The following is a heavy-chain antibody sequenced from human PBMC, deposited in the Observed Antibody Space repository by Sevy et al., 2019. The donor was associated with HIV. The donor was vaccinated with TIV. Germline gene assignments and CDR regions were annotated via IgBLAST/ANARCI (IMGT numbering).Heavy chain of an antibody. CDR2: ISGSGGST. Sequence: GGSLRLSCAASGFTFSSYAMSWVRQAPGKGLEWVSAISGSGGSTYYAGSVKGRFTISRDNSKNTLYLQMNSLRAEDTAVYYCAKELPDTAMARTPGPFDYWGQGTLVTVSS. CDR3: AKELPDTAMARTPGPFDY. J-gene: IGHJ4*02. CDR1: GFTFSSYA. V-gene: IGHV3-23*01. D-gene: IGHD5-18*01.